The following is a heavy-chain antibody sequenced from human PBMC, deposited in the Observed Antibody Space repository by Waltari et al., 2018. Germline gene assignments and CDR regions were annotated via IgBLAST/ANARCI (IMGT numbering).Heavy chain of an antibody. CDR3: ARGAGWGENHSSA. Sequence: QVQLVESGGGVVQPGRSLRLSCAASGFTFSSYAMHWVRQAPGKGLEWVAVISYDGSNKYYADSVKGRFTISRDNSKNTLYLQMNSLRAEDTAVYYCARGAGWGENHSSAWGQGTLVTVSS. D-gene: IGHD3-16*01. J-gene: IGHJ5*02. CDR1: GFTFSSYA. CDR2: ISYDGSNK. V-gene: IGHV3-30-3*01.